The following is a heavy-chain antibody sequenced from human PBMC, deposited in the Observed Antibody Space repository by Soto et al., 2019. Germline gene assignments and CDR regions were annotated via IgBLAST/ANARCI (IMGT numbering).Heavy chain of an antibody. Sequence: QVQLQESGPGLVKPSETLSLICTVSGGSISSGGYYWSLIRQHPGKGLEWIGYIYYSGTTYYNPSLKSRVTISVDTSKNQFSLKLSSVTAADTAVYYCVRSTWFGELSPTGWNYYGMDVWGQGTTVTVSS. CDR3: VRSTWFGELSPTGWNYYGMDV. CDR2: IYYSGTT. D-gene: IGHD3-10*01. J-gene: IGHJ6*02. CDR1: GGSISSGGYY. V-gene: IGHV4-31*03.